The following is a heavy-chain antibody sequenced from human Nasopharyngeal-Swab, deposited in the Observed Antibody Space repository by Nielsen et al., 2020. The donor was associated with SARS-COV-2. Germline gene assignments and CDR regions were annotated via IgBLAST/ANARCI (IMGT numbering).Heavy chain of an antibody. V-gene: IGHV4-31*02. CDR2: IYYSGST. D-gene: IGHD2-15*01. Sequence: WIRQPPEKGLEWIGYIYYSGSTYYNPSLKSRVTISVDTSKNQFSLKLSSVTAADTAVYYCAGFPYCSGGSCSNDYWGQGTLVTVSS. CDR3: AGFPYCSGGSCSNDY. J-gene: IGHJ4*02.